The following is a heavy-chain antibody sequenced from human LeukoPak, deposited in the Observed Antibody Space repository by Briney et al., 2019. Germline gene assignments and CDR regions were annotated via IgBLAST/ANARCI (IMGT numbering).Heavy chain of an antibody. V-gene: IGHV3-33*01. CDR3: ARSTSSEYDIYHFDY. D-gene: IGHD3-9*01. CDR1: GFTFSSYG. Sequence: PGGSLRLSCAASGFTFSSYGMHWVRQAPGKGLEWVAVIWYDGNNKYYADSVKGRFTISRDNSKNTLYLQMNSLRAEDTAVYSRARSTSSEYDIYHFDYWGQGTLVTVSS. CDR2: IWYDGNNK. J-gene: IGHJ4*02.